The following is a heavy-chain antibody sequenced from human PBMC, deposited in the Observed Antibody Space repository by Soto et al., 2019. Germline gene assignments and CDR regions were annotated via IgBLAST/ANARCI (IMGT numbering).Heavy chain of an antibody. CDR1: GGSFSGYY. CDR3: ASWYYYDSSGYRRGMDV. CDR2: INHSGST. Sequence: PSETLSLTCAVYGGSFSGYYWSWIRQPPGKGLEWIGEINHSGSTNYNPSLKSRVPISVDTSKNQFSLKLSSVTAADTAVYYCASWYYYDSSGYRRGMDVWGQGTTVTVSS. V-gene: IGHV4-34*01. J-gene: IGHJ6*02. D-gene: IGHD3-22*01.